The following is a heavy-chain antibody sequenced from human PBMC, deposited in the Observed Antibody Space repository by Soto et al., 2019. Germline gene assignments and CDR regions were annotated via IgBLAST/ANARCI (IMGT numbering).Heavy chain of an antibody. CDR2: LHIAGNT. CDR3: ARGWGLSNFDS. Sequence: GSLRLSCAASGFTVSNNYVTWVRQAPGKGLEWVALLHIAGNTYYADSVRGRFTVSRDNSKNTFYLQIKSLVADDTAIYYCARGWGLSNFDSWGQGTLVTVSS. D-gene: IGHD1-26*01. CDR1: GFTVSNNY. V-gene: IGHV3-53*01. J-gene: IGHJ4*02.